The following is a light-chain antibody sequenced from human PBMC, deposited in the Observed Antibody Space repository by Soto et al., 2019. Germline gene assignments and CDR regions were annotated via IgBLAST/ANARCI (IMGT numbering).Light chain of an antibody. Sequence: QSSLTHPASVSVSLVQSLTISRTGTSSEDGGYNYVSWYQQHPGKAPKLMIDDVSNRPSGVSNRFSGSKPGNTASLTISGLQAEDEADYYCSSYTSSSTRVFGTGTKVTVL. CDR3: SSYTSSSTRV. V-gene: IGLV2-14*01. J-gene: IGLJ1*01. CDR2: DVS. CDR1: SSEDGGYNY.